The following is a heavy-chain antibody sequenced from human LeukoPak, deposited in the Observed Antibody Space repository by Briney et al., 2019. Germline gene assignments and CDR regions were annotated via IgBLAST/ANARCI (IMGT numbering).Heavy chain of an antibody. J-gene: IGHJ6*03. Sequence: SETLSLTCAVYGGTFSNYYWSWIRQPPGRGLEWIGEINDSGRTNYNPSLMSRVTVSVDTSKNQFSLRLTSVTATDTAVYYCARRWNYGRNYYIDVWGNGATVSVSS. D-gene: IGHD1-7*01. CDR1: GGTFSNYY. CDR3: ARRWNYGRNYYIDV. V-gene: IGHV4-34*01. CDR2: INDSGRT.